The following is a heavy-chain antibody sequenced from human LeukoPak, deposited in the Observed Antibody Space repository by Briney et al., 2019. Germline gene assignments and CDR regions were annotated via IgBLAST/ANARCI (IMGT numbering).Heavy chain of an antibody. J-gene: IGHJ6*03. D-gene: IGHD2-2*01. CDR2: ISWNSGSI. Sequence: PGRSLRLSRAASGFTFDDYAMHWVRQAPGKGLEWVSGISWNSGSIGYADSVKGRFTISRDNAKNSLYLQMNSLRAEDTALYYCAKADLSSTFYYYYMDVWGKGTTVTVSS. V-gene: IGHV3-9*01. CDR1: GFTFDDYA. CDR3: AKADLSSTFYYYYMDV.